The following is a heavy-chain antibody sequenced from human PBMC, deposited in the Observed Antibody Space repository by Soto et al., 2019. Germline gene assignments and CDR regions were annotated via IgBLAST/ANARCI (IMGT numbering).Heavy chain of an antibody. CDR3: ASLVKINRNNPHEYSFYGREG. D-gene: IGHD1-20*01. CDR1: GGTFSSYA. CDR2: IIPIFGTA. J-gene: IGHJ6*01. V-gene: IGHV1-69*13. Sequence: GASVKVSCKASGGTFSSYAISWVRQAPGQGLEWMGGIIPIFGTANYAQKFQGRVTITADESTSTAYMELSSLRSEDTAVYYCASLVKINRNNPHEYSFYGREGWG.